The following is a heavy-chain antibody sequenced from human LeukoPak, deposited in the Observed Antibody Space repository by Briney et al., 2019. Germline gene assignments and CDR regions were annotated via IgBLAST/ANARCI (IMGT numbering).Heavy chain of an antibody. Sequence: SETLSLTCTVSGGSISSYYWTWIRQPPGKGLEWIGYIYYSGGTNYDPSLKSRVTISVDTSKNQFSLRLGSVTAADTAVYYCAREDYGTNSFDCSGQGTLVTVSS. CDR1: GGSISSYY. D-gene: IGHD3-16*01. CDR2: IYYSGGT. J-gene: IGHJ4*02. CDR3: AREDYGTNSFDC. V-gene: IGHV4-59*01.